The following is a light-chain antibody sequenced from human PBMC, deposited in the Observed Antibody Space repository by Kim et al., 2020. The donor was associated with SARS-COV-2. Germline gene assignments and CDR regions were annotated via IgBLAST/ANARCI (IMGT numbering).Light chain of an antibody. CDR1: SSDIGAYNF. J-gene: IGLJ2*01. CDR2: DVS. Sequence: QSALTQPASVSGSPGQSIAISCTGTSSDIGAYNFVSWYQQHPGKAPKLMIYDVSNRPSGVSTRFSGSKSGNTASLTISGLQAEDEADYYCSSYTNGGTLVFFGGETQLTVL. V-gene: IGLV2-14*03. CDR3: SSYTNGGTLVF.